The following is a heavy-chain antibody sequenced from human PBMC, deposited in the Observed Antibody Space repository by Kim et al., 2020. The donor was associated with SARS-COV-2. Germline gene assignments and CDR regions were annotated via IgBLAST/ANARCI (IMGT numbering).Heavy chain of an antibody. J-gene: IGHJ4*02. CDR2: ISYDGSNK. CDR3: AKARHPYSSGLDYFDY. CDR1: GFTFSSYG. D-gene: IGHD6-19*01. V-gene: IGHV3-30*18. Sequence: GGSLRLSCAASGFTFSSYGMHWVRQAPGKGLEWVAVISYDGSNKYYADSVKGRFTISRDNSKNTLYLQMNSLRAEDTAVYYCAKARHPYSSGLDYFDYWGQGTLVTVSS.